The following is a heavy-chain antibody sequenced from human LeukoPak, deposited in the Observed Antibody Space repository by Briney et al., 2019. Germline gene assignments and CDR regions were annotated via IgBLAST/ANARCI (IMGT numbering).Heavy chain of an antibody. J-gene: IGHJ4*02. Sequence: SGTLSLTCTVSGGSISGSSYYWGWIRQPPGKGLEWIGSISYSEYTYYNPSLKSRVTISVDTSKNQFSLKVSSVTAADTAVYYCARSPMVRGVMTLGFDYWGQGTLVTVSS. CDR3: ARSPMVRGVMTLGFDY. D-gene: IGHD3-10*01. CDR1: GGSISGSSYY. CDR2: ISYSEYT. V-gene: IGHV4-39*07.